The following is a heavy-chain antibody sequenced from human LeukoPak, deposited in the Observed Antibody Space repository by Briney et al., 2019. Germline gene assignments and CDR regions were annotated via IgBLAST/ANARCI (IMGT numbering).Heavy chain of an antibody. V-gene: IGHV3-21*01. J-gene: IGHJ4*02. Sequence: TGGSLRLSCAAPGFTFSSYSMNWVRQAPGKGLEWVSSISSSSSYIYYADSVKGRFTISRDNAKNSLYLQMNSLRAEDTAVYYCARDLMVRGVIAPSDYWGQGTLVTVSS. CDR3: ARDLMVRGVIAPSDY. D-gene: IGHD3-10*01. CDR1: GFTFSSYS. CDR2: ISSSSSYI.